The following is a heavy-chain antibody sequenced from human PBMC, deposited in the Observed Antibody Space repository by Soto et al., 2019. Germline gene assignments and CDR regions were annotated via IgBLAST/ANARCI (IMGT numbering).Heavy chain of an antibody. V-gene: IGHV1-3*01. CDR2: INAGNGNT. D-gene: IGHD3-22*01. CDR3: ARDYYYDSSTNFDY. J-gene: IGHJ4*02. CDR1: GYTFTSYA. Sequence: QVQLVQSGAEVKKPGASVKVSCKASGYTFTSYAMHWVRQAPGQRLEWMGWINAGNGNTKYSQKFQGRVTITRDTSASTAYMELSSLRSEDTAVYYCARDYYYDSSTNFDYWGQGPLVTVSS.